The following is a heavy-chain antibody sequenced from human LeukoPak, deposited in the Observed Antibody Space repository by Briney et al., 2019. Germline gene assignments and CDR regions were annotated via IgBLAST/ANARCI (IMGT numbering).Heavy chain of an antibody. CDR3: ARGWELDY. Sequence: ASVKVSCKASGYTFTSYYMHWVRQAPGQGPEWMGWIGTSNGNTNYAQKLQDRVTLTTDTSTSTAYMELRSLRSDDTAVYYCARGWELDYWGQGTLVTVSS. V-gene: IGHV1-18*04. CDR2: IGTSNGNT. CDR1: GYTFTSYY. D-gene: IGHD1-26*01. J-gene: IGHJ4*02.